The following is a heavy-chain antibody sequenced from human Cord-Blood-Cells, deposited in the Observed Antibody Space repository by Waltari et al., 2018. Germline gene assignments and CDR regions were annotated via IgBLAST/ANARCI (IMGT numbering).Heavy chain of an antibody. J-gene: IGHJ4*02. CDR1: GFSLSNARMG. CDR2: IFSNDEK. D-gene: IGHD1-26*01. CDR3: ARVRVGATTPFDY. Sequence: QVTLKESGPVLVKPTETLTLTCTVSGFSLSNARMGVRWIRQPPGKALEWLAHIFSNDEKSYSTSLKSRLTISKDTSKSQVVLTMTNMDPVDTATYYCARVRVGATTPFDYWGQGTLVTVSS. V-gene: IGHV2-26*01.